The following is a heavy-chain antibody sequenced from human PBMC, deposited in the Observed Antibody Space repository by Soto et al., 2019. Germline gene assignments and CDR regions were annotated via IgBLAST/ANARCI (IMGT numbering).Heavy chain of an antibody. CDR3: ARDLGAGFDWSPWFDP. V-gene: IGHV4-59*01. Sequence: PSETLSLTCTVSGGSISSYYWSWIRQPPGKGLEWIGYIYYSGSTNYNPSLKSRVTISVDTSKNQFSLKLSSVTAADTAVYYCARDLGAGFDWSPWFDPWGQGTLVTVSS. CDR1: GGSISSYY. CDR2: IYYSGST. D-gene: IGHD3-9*01. J-gene: IGHJ5*02.